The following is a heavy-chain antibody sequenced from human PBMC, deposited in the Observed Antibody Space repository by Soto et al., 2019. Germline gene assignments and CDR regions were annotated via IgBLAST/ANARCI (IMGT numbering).Heavy chain of an antibody. J-gene: IGHJ4*02. CDR1: GGSISSGGYS. D-gene: IGHD6-19*01. V-gene: IGHV4-30-2*01. Sequence: QLQLQESGSGLVKPSQTLSLTCAVSGGSISSGGYSWSWIRQPPGKGLEWIGYISHSGSTYFNPSLKXRXTXXVDRSKNQFSLKLSSVTAADTAVYYCARGGLLPAYWGQGTLVTVSS. CDR2: ISHSGST. CDR3: ARGGLLPAY.